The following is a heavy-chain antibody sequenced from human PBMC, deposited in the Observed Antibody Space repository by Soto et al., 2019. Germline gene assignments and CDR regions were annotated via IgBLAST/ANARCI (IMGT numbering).Heavy chain of an antibody. CDR1: GGSISSGDYY. D-gene: IGHD3-22*01. V-gene: IGHV4-30-4*01. Sequence: SETLSLTCTVSGGSISSGDYYWSWIRQAPGKGLEWIGYIYYSGSTYYNPSLKSRVTISVDTSKNQFSLKLSSVTAADTAVYYCARGEYYYDSSGYLLDYWGQGTLVTVSS. CDR3: ARGEYYYDSSGYLLDY. CDR2: IYYSGST. J-gene: IGHJ4*02.